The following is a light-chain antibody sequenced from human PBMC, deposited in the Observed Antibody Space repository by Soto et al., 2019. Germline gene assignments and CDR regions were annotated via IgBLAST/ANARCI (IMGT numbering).Light chain of an antibody. J-gene: IGLJ1*01. CDR1: SSDVGGYKY. CDR3: SSYAGSNNYV. CDR2: EVS. V-gene: IGLV2-8*01. Sequence: QYALTQPRSASGSPGQSVTISCSGTSSDVGGYKYVSWYQQHPGKAPKVMIYEVSKRPSGVPNRFSGSKSGNTASLTVSGLQAEDEADYYCSSYAGSNNYVFGTGTKVTVL.